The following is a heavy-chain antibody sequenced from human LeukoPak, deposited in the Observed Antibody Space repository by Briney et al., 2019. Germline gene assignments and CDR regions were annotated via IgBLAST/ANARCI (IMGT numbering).Heavy chain of an antibody. J-gene: IGHJ4*02. CDR1: GYTFTSYD. CDR3: ARPLSRRSEGLDY. Sequence: ASVKVSCKASGYTFTSYDINWVRQATGQGLEWMGWMNPNSGNTGYAQNFQGRVTMTRNTSISTAYMELTSLRCEDTAIYYCARPLSRRSEGLDYWGQGTLVTVSS. D-gene: IGHD1-26*01. V-gene: IGHV1-8*01. CDR2: MNPNSGNT.